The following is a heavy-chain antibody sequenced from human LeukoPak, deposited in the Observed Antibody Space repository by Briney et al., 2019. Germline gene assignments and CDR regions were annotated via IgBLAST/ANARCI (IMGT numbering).Heavy chain of an antibody. CDR2: IIPILDIA. D-gene: IGHD4-23*01. J-gene: IGHJ6*02. V-gene: IGHV1-69*04. Sequence: SVKVSCKASGGTFSSYAISWVRQAPGQGLEWMGRIIPILDIANYAQKFQGRVTITADKSTSTAYMELSSLRSEDTAVYYCARANYGGIYGMDVWGQGTTVTVSS. CDR3: ARANYGGIYGMDV. CDR1: GGTFSSYA.